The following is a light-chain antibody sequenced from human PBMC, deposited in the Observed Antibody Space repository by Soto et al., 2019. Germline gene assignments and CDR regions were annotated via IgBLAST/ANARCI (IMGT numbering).Light chain of an antibody. J-gene: IGLJ2*01. CDR2: EGS. V-gene: IGLV2-23*01. CDR3: CSYVGSSTSYVV. CDR1: SSDDGSYNL. Sequence: QSALTQPASVSGSPGQSINISCTGTSSDDGSYNLVSWYQQHPGKAPKLMIYEGSKRPSGVSNRFSGSKSGNTASLTISGLQAEDEADYYCCSYVGSSTSYVVFGGGTKLTVL.